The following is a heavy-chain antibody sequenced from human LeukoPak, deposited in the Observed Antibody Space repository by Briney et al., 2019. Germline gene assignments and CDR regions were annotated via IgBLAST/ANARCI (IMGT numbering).Heavy chain of an antibody. V-gene: IGHV3-30*04. CDR3: AREGSVPTASGAYYYYYGMDV. D-gene: IGHD2-2*01. J-gene: IGHJ6*02. CDR1: GFTFSSYA. CDR2: ISYDGSNK. Sequence: GGSLRLSCAASGFTFSSYAMHWVRQAPGKGLEWVAVISYDGSNKYYADSVKGRFTISRDNSKNTLYLQMNSLRAEDTAVYYCAREGSVPTASGAYYYYYGMDVWGQGTTVTVSS.